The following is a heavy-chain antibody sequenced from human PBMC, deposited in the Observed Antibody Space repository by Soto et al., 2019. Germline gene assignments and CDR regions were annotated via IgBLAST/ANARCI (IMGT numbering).Heavy chain of an antibody. CDR3: AVLDIPPHNTAMASLRY. D-gene: IGHD5-18*01. CDR1: GGTFSSYA. Sequence: SVKVSCKASGGTFSSYAISWVRQAPGQGLEWMGGIIPIFGTANYAQKFQGRVTITADESTSTAYMELSSLRSEDTAVYYCAVLDIPPHNTAMASLRYWGQGTLVTVSS. CDR2: IIPIFGTA. J-gene: IGHJ4*02. V-gene: IGHV1-69*13.